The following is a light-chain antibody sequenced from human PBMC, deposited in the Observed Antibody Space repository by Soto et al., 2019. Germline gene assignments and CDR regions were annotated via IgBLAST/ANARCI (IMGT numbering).Light chain of an antibody. CDR2: DVS. J-gene: IGLJ1*01. CDR1: SSDIGGYTF. V-gene: IGLV2-14*01. Sequence: QSALTQPASVSGSPGQSITISCTGTSSDIGGYTFVPWYQQHPGKAPKFMTFDVSDRPSGVSNRFSVSKSGNTASLTISGLRAEDEADYYCSSYTASSTYVFGTGTKVTV. CDR3: SSYTASSTYV.